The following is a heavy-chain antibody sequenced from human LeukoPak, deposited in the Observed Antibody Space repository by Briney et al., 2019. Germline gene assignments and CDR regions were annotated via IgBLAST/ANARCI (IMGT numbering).Heavy chain of an antibody. Sequence: PSQTLSLTRTVSGGSISSGDYYWSWIRQPPGKGLEWIGYIYYSGSTYYNPSLKSRVTISVDTSKNQFSLKLSSVTAADTAVYYCARVPRDTMVRGVIEDWGQGTLVTVSS. J-gene: IGHJ4*02. D-gene: IGHD3-10*01. CDR1: GGSISSGDYY. CDR2: IYYSGST. V-gene: IGHV4-30-4*01. CDR3: ARVPRDTMVRGVIED.